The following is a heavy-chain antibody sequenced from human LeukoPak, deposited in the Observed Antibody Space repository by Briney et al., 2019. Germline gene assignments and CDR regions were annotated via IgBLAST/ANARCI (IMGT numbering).Heavy chain of an antibody. CDR1: GYTFTSYY. CDR2: INPNSGGT. V-gene: IGHV1-2*02. Sequence: ASVKVSCKASGYTFTSYYMHWVRQAPGQGLEWMGWINPNSGGTNYAQKFQGRVTMTRDTSISTAYMELSRLRSDDTAVYYCARDRWVTGPEGLNDAFDIWGQGTMVTVSS. J-gene: IGHJ3*02. D-gene: IGHD4-23*01. CDR3: ARDRWVTGPEGLNDAFDI.